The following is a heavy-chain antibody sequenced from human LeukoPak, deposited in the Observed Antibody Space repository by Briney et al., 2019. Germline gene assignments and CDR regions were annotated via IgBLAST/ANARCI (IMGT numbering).Heavy chain of an antibody. CDR1: GGSISTSSFY. D-gene: IGHD3-3*01. V-gene: IGHV4-39*02. CDR3: ACFVIWGGYRIDP. J-gene: IGHJ5*02. CDR2: IYYDGST. Sequence: SETLSLTCTVSGGSISTSSFYWGWIRQPPGKGLEWIGNIYYDGSTYYNPSLKSRVTISVDTSRKYFSLKLRSVTAADTALYCCACFVIWGGYRIDPWGQGTLVTVSS.